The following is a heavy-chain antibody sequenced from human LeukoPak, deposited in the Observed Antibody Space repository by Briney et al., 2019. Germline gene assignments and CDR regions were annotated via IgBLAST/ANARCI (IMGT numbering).Heavy chain of an antibody. V-gene: IGHV1-69*04. Sequence: SVKVSCKASGGTFSSYAISWVRQAPGQGLEWMGRIIPILGIANYAQKFQGRVAITADKSTSTAYMELSSLRSEDTAVYYCARDRRGAAASDYWGQGTLVTVSS. D-gene: IGHD6-13*01. CDR2: IIPILGIA. CDR3: ARDRRGAAASDY. CDR1: GGTFSSYA. J-gene: IGHJ4*02.